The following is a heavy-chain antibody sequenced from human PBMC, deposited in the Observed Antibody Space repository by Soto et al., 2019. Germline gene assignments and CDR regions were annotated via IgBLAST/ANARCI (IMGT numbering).Heavy chain of an antibody. Sequence: HPGGSLRLSCAASGFTFSSYAMSWVRQAPGKGLEWVSAISGSGGSTYYADSVKGRFTISRDNSKNTLYLQMNSLRAEDTAVYYFAKDLYFDLLLPSLDPDYWGQGTWSPSPQ. V-gene: IGHV3-23*01. CDR1: GFTFSSYA. CDR2: ISGSGGST. D-gene: IGHD3-9*01. J-gene: IGHJ4*02. CDR3: AKDLYFDLLLPSLDPDY.